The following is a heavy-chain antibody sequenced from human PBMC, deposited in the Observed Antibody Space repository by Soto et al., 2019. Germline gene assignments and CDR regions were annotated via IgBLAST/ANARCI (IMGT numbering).Heavy chain of an antibody. Sequence: ASVKVSCNVSGYTLTELSMHWVRQAPGKGLEWMGGFDPEDGETIYAQKFQGRVTMTEDTSTDTAYMELSSLRSEDTAVYYCATGPSVSQTGGYWRQGTLVTVSS. CDR1: GYTLTELS. D-gene: IGHD2-8*01. V-gene: IGHV1-24*01. CDR2: FDPEDGET. CDR3: ATGPSVSQTGGY. J-gene: IGHJ4*02.